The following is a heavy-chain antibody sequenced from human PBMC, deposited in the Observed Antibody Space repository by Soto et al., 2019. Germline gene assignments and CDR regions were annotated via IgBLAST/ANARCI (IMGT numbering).Heavy chain of an antibody. J-gene: IGHJ5*01. V-gene: IGHV4-30-2*05. CDR3: ASTDCDYCFDS. CDR1: GGSISSGGYS. CDR2: IHNSGTT. D-gene: IGHD2-21*01. Sequence: SETLPLTCAVSGGSISSGGYSWGWIRQPPGKGLEWIGYIHNSGTTYYNPSLQSRVTISLDTTKNQFSLQMTSVTAADTPVYFCASTDCDYCFDSCGQGTLVIVSS.